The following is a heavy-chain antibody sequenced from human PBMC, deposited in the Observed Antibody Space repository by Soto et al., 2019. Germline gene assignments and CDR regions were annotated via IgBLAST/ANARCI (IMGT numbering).Heavy chain of an antibody. CDR3: ASVRGYSYFYFDY. J-gene: IGHJ4*02. CDR2: IYYSGST. Sequence: QLQLQESGPGLVKPSETLSLTCTVSGVSISSSSYYWGWIRQPPGKGLEWIGSIYYSGSTYYNPSLKTRVTISVHTSKNLFSLKMSSVTAADTAVYYCASVRGYSYFYFDYCGQGTLVTVSS. CDR1: GVSISSSSYY. D-gene: IGHD5-18*01. V-gene: IGHV4-39*01.